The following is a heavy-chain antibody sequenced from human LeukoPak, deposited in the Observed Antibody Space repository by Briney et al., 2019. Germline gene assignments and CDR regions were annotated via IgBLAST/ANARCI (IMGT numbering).Heavy chain of an antibody. CDR3: GRDPIFVVAAHTFDY. D-gene: IGHD2-15*01. CDR2: ISYDGSNK. CDR1: GFTFSSYA. V-gene: IGHV3-30-3*01. Sequence: GRSLRLSCAASGFTFSSYAMHWVRQAPGKGLEWVAVISYDGSNKYYADSVKGRFTISRDNSKNTLYLQMNSLRAEDTAVYYWGRDPIFVVAAHTFDYGGQGPLVTVSS. J-gene: IGHJ4*02.